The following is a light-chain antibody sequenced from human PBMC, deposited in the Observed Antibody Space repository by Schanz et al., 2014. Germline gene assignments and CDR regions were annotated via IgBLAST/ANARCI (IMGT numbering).Light chain of an antibody. CDR2: DVS. V-gene: IGLV2-14*01. CDR1: SSDVGGYNY. J-gene: IGLJ3*02. Sequence: QSALTQPASVSGSPGQSITISCTGTSSDVGGYNYVSWYQQHPGKAPKLMIYDVSNRPSGVSNRFSGAKSGNTASLTISGLQAEEEAYYYCISYTISSPGVFGGGTKLTVL. CDR3: ISYTISSPGV.